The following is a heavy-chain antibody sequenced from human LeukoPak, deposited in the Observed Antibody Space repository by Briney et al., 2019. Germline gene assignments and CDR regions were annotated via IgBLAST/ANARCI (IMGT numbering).Heavy chain of an antibody. V-gene: IGHV3-48*04. Sequence: GGSLRLSCAASGFTFSSYSMNWVRQAPGKGLEWVSYISSSSSTIYYADSVKGRFTISRDNAKNSLYLQMNSLRAEDTAVYYCARSSVAGTIDYWGQGTLVTVSS. J-gene: IGHJ4*02. CDR1: GFTFSSYS. D-gene: IGHD6-19*01. CDR2: ISSSSSTI. CDR3: ARSSVAGTIDY.